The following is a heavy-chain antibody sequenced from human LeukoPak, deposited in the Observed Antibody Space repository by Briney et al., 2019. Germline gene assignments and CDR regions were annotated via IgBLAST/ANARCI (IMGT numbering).Heavy chain of an antibody. CDR3: ARADSGWYQRYFDY. D-gene: IGHD6-19*01. J-gene: IGHJ4*02. V-gene: IGHV4-4*02. CDR1: GFTFSSYS. CDR2: IYHSGST. Sequence: GSLRLSCAASGFTFSSYSMNWVRQAPGKGLEWIGEIYHSGSTNYNPSLKSRVTISVDKSKNQFSLKLSSVTAADTAVYYCARADSGWYQRYFDYWGQGTLVTVSS.